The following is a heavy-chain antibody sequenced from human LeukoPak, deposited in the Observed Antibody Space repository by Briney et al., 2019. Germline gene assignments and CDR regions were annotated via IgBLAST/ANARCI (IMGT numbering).Heavy chain of an antibody. D-gene: IGHD5-12*01. J-gene: IGHJ4*02. V-gene: IGHV1-2*02. CDR1: GYTFTGHY. CDR2: INPNTGGT. Sequence: ASVKVSCKASGYTFTGHYIHWVRQAPGQGFEWMGWINPNTGGTDYAQKFQDRIAISTYTSISTTYMELSSLRSDDTALYYCARDLATIDGIAWYYFENWGQGTLVTVSS. CDR3: ARDLATIDGIAWYYFEN.